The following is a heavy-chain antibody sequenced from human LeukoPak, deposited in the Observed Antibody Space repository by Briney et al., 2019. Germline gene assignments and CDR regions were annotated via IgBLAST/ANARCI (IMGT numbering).Heavy chain of an antibody. CDR1: GFTFSDYY. CDR3: ARDVIGCSGGSCYGRFVDY. J-gene: IGHJ4*02. V-gene: IGHV3-11*01. D-gene: IGHD2-15*01. CDR2: ISSSGSTI. Sequence: GGSLRLSCAASGFTFSDYYMSWIRQAPGKGLEWVSYISSSGSTIYYADSVKGRFTISRDNAKNSLYLQMNSLRAEDTAVYYCARDVIGCSGGSCYGRFVDYWGQGTLVTVSS.